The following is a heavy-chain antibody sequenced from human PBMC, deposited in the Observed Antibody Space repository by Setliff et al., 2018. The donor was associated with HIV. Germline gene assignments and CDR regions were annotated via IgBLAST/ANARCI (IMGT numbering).Heavy chain of an antibody. CDR1: GFTFSSYA. V-gene: IGHV3-23*01. CDR3: TRDRGRPDSFDI. D-gene: IGHD1-26*01. J-gene: IGHJ3*02. Sequence: PGGSLRLSCAASGFTFSSYAMSWVRQAPGKGLEWVSGISASGGSIYYADSVKGRFTMSRDNAKNTLYLQMNSLRAEDTALYFCTRDRGRPDSFDIWGQGTMVTV. CDR2: ISASGGSI.